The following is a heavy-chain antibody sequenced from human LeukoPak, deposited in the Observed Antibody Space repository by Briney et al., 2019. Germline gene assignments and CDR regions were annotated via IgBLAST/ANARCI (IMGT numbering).Heavy chain of an antibody. J-gene: IGHJ5*02. CDR2: INHSGST. CDR3: ARGLQLWLLSYWFDP. V-gene: IGHV4-34*01. CDR1: GGSFSGYY. Sequence: SETLSLTCAVYGGSFSGYYWSWIRQPPGKGLEWIGEINHSGSTNYNPSLKSRVTISVDTSKNQFSLKLSSVTAADTAVYYRARGLQLWLLSYWFDPWGQGTLVTVSS. D-gene: IGHD5-18*01.